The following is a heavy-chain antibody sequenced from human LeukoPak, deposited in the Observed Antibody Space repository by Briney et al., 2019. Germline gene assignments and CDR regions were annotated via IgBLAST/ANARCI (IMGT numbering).Heavy chain of an antibody. CDR2: LSPSGADT. CDR1: GFTFTNYA. J-gene: IGHJ3*02. V-gene: IGHV3-23*01. Sequence: GGSLRLSCAASGFTFTNYATNWVRQAPGKGLEWVSTLSPSGADTYYADSVKGRFTISRDISKNTLYLQMNSLRAEDTAVYYCARRAYNWGAFDIWGQGTMVTVSS. CDR3: ARRAYNWGAFDI. D-gene: IGHD5-24*01.